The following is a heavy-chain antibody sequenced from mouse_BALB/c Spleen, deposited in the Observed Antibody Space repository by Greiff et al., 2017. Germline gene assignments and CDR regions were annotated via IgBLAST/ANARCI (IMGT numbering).Heavy chain of an antibody. D-gene: IGHD2-3*01. V-gene: IGHV1-7*01. Sequence: VQLQQSGAELAKPGASVKMSCKASGYTFTSYWMHWVKQRPGQGLEWIGYINPSTGYTEYNQKFKDKATLTADKSSSTAYMQLSSLTSEDSAVYYCARLGIYDGYYWFAYWGQGTLVTVSA. J-gene: IGHJ3*01. CDR3: ARLGIYDGYYWFAY. CDR2: INPSTGYT. CDR1: GYTFTSYW.